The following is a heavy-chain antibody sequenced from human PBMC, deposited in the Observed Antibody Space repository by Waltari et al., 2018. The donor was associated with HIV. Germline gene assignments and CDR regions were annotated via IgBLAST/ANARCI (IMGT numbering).Heavy chain of an antibody. CDR3: ARSEGSGYSAVDY. CDR2: INHSGSV. J-gene: IGHJ4*02. D-gene: IGHD3-3*01. V-gene: IGHV4-34*01. Sequence: QVQLEQCGPGLLEPSETLSLSCAVYGGPFSGYFWTWICRPPGKGLEWIGEINHSGSVTHNPSLQSRVTISVDTSKSQFALKVASVTVADTAIYYCARSEGSGYSAVDYWGQGTLVIVSS. CDR1: GGPFSGYF.